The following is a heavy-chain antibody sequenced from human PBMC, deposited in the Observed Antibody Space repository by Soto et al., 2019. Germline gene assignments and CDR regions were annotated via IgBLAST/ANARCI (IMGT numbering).Heavy chain of an antibody. CDR1: GYTFTSYG. CDR3: ARDRGAYDMDD. CDR2: ISAYNGNT. J-gene: IGHJ6*02. V-gene: IGHV1-18*01. Sequence: QVQLVQSGAEVKKPGASVKVSCKASGYTFTSYGISWVRQAPGQGLEWMGWISAYNGNTNYAQKLQGRVTMTTDTSKSTSYMELRRLRSDDTALYYCARDRGAYDMDDWGQGTTVTVSS.